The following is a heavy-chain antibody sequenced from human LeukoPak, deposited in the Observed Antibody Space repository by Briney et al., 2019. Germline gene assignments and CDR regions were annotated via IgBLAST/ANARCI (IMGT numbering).Heavy chain of an antibody. CDR3: VKDPRDTYGTNWFVS. D-gene: IGHD2-21*01. CDR2: ISGTGGAT. J-gene: IGHJ5*01. V-gene: IGHV3-23*01. Sequence: PGGSLRLSCVASGFSFSSSAMSWVRQAPGKGLQWVSQISGTGGATWYAGFARDRFTISRDNSKKTLYLQMSGLRVEDTAMYYCVKDPRDTYGTNWFVSWGQGTLLIVSS. CDR1: GFSFSSSA.